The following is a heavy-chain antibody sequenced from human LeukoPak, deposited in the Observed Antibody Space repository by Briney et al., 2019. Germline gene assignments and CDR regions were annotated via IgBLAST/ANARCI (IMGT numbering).Heavy chain of an antibody. V-gene: IGHV4-34*01. CDR2: INHSGGT. D-gene: IGHD3-10*01. J-gene: IGHJ4*02. CDR1: GGSFSGYY. Sequence: SETLSLTCAVYGGSFSGYYWSWIRQPPGKGLEWIGEINHSGGTNYNPSLKSRVTISVDTSKNQFSLELSSVTAADTAVYYCARGFGAMVRGVRGPTWPNLDYWGQGTLVTVSS. CDR3: ARGFGAMVRGVRGPTWPNLDY.